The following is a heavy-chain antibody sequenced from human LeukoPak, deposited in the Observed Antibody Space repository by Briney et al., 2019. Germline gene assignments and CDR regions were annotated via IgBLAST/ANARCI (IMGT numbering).Heavy chain of an antibody. V-gene: IGHV3-53*01. CDR2: IYSGGST. Sequence: GGSLRLSCAASGFTVSSNYMSWVRQAPGKGLEWVSVIYSGGSTYYADSVKGRFTISRDNSKNTLYLQMNSLRAEDTAVYYCARYGTKGADSGSYYDDAFDIWGQGTMVTVSS. J-gene: IGHJ3*02. CDR1: GFTVSSNY. D-gene: IGHD1-26*01. CDR3: ARYGTKGADSGSYYDDAFDI.